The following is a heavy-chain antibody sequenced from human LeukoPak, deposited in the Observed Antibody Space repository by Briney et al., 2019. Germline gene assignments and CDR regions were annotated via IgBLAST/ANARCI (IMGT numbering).Heavy chain of an antibody. CDR3: ATTTVTTPFAFDI. CDR2: INPSGST. CDR1: GGSFTDYY. D-gene: IGHD4-17*01. Sequence: SETLSLTCAVCGGSFTDYYWSWIRQPPGKGLAWIGEINPSGSTNCNPSLKSRLTISLDRSKNQFSLKLSSVTAADTAVYYCATTTVTTPFAFDIWGQGTMVTVSS. V-gene: IGHV4-34*01. J-gene: IGHJ3*02.